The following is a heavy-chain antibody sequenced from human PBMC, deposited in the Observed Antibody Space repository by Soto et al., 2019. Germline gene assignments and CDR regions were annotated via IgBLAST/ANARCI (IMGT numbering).Heavy chain of an antibody. D-gene: IGHD2-15*01. CDR1: GDTFISSG. V-gene: IGHV1-18*01. Sequence: VQSGAEVKKPGASVKVSCKASGDTFISSGISWVRQAPGQGLEWMGWISGYKGDTNYAQKFQGRVTLTTDTSTSTAYMELRSLTPGDTAIYYCARIEYCSGGNCYSAFDIWGQVTLVTVSS. CDR2: ISGYKGDT. CDR3: ARIEYCSGGNCYSAFDI. J-gene: IGHJ3*02.